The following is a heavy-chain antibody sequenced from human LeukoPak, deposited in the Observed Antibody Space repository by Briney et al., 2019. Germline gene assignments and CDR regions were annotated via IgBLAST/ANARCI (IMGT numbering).Heavy chain of an antibody. CDR1: GFTFDDYA. D-gene: IGHD3-10*01. J-gene: IGHJ4*02. CDR2: ISWNSGSI. CDR3: AKDAGFGAVAYYFDY. V-gene: IGHV3-9*03. Sequence: QTGGSLRLSCAASGFTFDDYAMHWARQAPGKGLEWVSGISWNSGSIGYADSVKGRFTISRDNAKNSLYLQMNSLRAEDMALYYCAKDAGFGAVAYYFDYWGQGTLVTVSS.